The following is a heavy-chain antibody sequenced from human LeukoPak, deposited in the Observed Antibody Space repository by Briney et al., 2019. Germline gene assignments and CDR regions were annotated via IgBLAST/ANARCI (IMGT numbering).Heavy chain of an antibody. V-gene: IGHV1-18*04. CDR3: ARGGPLSVGAISF. D-gene: IGHD1-26*01. CDR1: GYSLTTYY. J-gene: IGHJ4*02. Sequence: ASVKVSCKASGYSLTTYYMHWVRRAPGQGLEWMGWISVCNGNTNYAQKLQGRVTMTTDTSTSTAYMELRSLRSDDTAVYYCARGGPLSVGAISFWGQGTLVTVSS. CDR2: ISVCNGNT.